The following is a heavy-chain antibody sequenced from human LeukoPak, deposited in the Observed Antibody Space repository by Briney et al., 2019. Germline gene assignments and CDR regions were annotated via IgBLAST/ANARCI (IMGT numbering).Heavy chain of an antibody. CDR2: ISGSGGST. CDR3: ARVAQGATTENYYYYYMDV. J-gene: IGHJ6*03. CDR1: GFTFSSYA. D-gene: IGHD4-11*01. Sequence: GGSLRLSCAASGFTFSSYAMSWVRQAPGKGLEWVSAISGSGGSTYYADSVKGRFTISRDNSKTALYLQMTSLRAEDTAVYYCARVAQGATTENYYYYYMDVWGKGTTVTVS. V-gene: IGHV3-23*01.